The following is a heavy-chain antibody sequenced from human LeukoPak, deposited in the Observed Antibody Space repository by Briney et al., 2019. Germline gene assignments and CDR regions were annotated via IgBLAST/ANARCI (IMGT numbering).Heavy chain of an antibody. D-gene: IGHD5-18*01. CDR1: GFTFSSYD. CDR3: ARDRGDTAYFDY. CDR2: ISSSGSTI. Sequence: PGGTLRLSCAASGFTFSSYDMNWVRQAPGKGLEWVSYISSSGSTIYYADSVKGRFTISRDNAKNSLYLQMNSLRAEDTAVYYCARDRGDTAYFDYWGQGTLVTVSS. J-gene: IGHJ4*02. V-gene: IGHV3-48*03.